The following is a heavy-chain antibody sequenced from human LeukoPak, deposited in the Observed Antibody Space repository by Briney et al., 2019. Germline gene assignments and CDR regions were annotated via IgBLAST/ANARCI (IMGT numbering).Heavy chain of an antibody. D-gene: IGHD1-1*01. CDR3: ARSRGRLAQLDY. CDR1: GYTFTSNY. Sequence: ASVKVSCKAFGYTFTSNYMHWVRQAPGQGPEWMGVISPSGGSTTYAQKFQGRVTLTRDMSTSTDYLELSSLRSEDTAVYYCARSRGRLAQLDYWGQGTLVTVSS. CDR2: ISPSGGST. V-gene: IGHV1-46*01. J-gene: IGHJ4*02.